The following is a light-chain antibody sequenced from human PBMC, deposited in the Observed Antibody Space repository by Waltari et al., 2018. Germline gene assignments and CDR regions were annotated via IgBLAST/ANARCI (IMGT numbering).Light chain of an antibody. CDR1: QTISSW. Sequence: DIQMTQSPSTLSASVGDRVTITCRASQTISSWLAWYQQKAGKAPKLLIYDASTLESGVPSRFSGSGSGTEFTLTISSLHPEDFATYYCQQANSFPRTFGQGTKLEIK. CDR3: QQANSFPRT. V-gene: IGKV1-5*01. CDR2: DAS. J-gene: IGKJ2*01.